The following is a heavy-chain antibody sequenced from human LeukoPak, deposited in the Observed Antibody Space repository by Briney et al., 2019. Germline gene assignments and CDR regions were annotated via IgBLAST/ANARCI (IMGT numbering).Heavy chain of an antibody. CDR1: GGSISSYY. CDR3: ARHLKYGSGSHKSYYVDY. D-gene: IGHD3-10*01. Sequence: SETLSLTCTVSGGSISSYYWSWIRQPPGKGLGWIGYIYYSGSTNYNPSLKSRVTISVDTSKNQFSLKLSSVTAADTAVYYCARHLKYGSGSHKSYYVDYWGQGTLVTVSS. CDR2: IYYSGST. J-gene: IGHJ4*02. V-gene: IGHV4-59*08.